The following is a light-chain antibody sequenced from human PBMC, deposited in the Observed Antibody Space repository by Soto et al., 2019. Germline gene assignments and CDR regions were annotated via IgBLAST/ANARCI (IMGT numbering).Light chain of an antibody. V-gene: IGKV1-5*03. CDR3: QQYNSYPMYT. J-gene: IGKJ5*01. CDR2: KAS. CDR1: RSISSW. Sequence: IQMIQSPCTLISSDGGRVPSTCPTSRSISSWLAWYQQKPGKAPKLLIYKASSLESGVPSRFSGSGSGTEFTLTISSLQPDDFATYYCQQYNSYPMYTFGQGTRLEI.